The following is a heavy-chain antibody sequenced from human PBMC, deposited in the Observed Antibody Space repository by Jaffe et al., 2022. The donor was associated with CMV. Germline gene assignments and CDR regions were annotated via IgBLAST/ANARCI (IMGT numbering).Heavy chain of an antibody. CDR2: ISAYDGNT. V-gene: IGHV1-18*04. Sequence: QVQLVQSGAEVKKPGASVKVSCKASGYTFTSYGITWVRQAPGQGLEWMGWISAYDGNTNYAQNLQGRVTLTRDTSTSTAYMDLRSLTSDDTAVYYCARLTRVDYFYYMDVWGTGTTVIVSS. J-gene: IGHJ6*03. CDR1: GYTFTSYG. CDR3: ARLTRVDYFYYMDV. D-gene: IGHD3-9*01.